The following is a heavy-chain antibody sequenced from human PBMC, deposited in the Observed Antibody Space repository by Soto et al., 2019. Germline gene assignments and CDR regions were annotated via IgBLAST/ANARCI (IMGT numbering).Heavy chain of an antibody. CDR2: LIPIFATV. CDR1: GGTFRTYA. Sequence: QVQLLQSGAEVKKPGSSVRVSCEASGGTFRTYAISWVRQAPGQGLEWMGELIPIFATVNFAQKFQGRVRITAYESTSTVYMYLGSLRSEETDVYYCAKGAVAGTPTSYYYYGMDVWGQGTKVTVS. J-gene: IGHJ6*02. D-gene: IGHD6-19*01. CDR3: AKGAVAGTPTSYYYYGMDV. V-gene: IGHV1-69*12.